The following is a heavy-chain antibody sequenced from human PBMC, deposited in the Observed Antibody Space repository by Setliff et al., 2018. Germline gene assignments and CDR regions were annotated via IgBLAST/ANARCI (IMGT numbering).Heavy chain of an antibody. CDR2: IYTGGNT. CDR1: GLTVSGNY. Sequence: GGSLRLSCAGSGLTVSGNYMNWVRQAPGKGLEWVSLIYTGGNTKYADSVKGRFSISTDNSKNTVYLQLNRLRADDTAVYYCIRDWGEAGSTNAFDIWGQGTVVTVSS. CDR3: IRDWGEAGSTNAFDI. V-gene: IGHV3-53*01. J-gene: IGHJ3*02. D-gene: IGHD1-26*01.